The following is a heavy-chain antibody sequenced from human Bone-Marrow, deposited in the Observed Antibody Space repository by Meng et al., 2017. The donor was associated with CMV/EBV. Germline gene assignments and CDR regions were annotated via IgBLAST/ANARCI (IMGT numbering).Heavy chain of an antibody. CDR1: GFTFSSYS. D-gene: IGHD3-3*01. V-gene: IGHV3-48*04. Sequence: GESLKISCAASGFTFSSYSRNWVRQAPGKGLEWVSYISSSSSTIYYADSVKGRFTISRDNAKNSLYLQMNSLRAEDTAVYYCARGSFTIFGVVPDYWGQGTLVTVSS. CDR3: ARGSFTIFGVVPDY. J-gene: IGHJ4*02. CDR2: ISSSSSTI.